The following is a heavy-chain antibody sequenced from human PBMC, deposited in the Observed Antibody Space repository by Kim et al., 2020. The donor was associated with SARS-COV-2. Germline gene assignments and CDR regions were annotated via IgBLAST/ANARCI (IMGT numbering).Heavy chain of an antibody. V-gene: IGHV1-18*01. D-gene: IGHD6-19*01. CDR3: ARDNRRGVKTIVQWLDRPYYYGMDV. J-gene: IGHJ6*02. CDR2: ISAYNGNT. Sequence: ASVKVSCKSSGYTFTSYGISWVRQAPGQGLEWMGWISAYNGNTNYAQKLQGRVTMTTDTSTSTAYMELRSLRSDDTAVYYCARDNRRGVKTIVQWLDRPYYYGMDVWGQGTTVTVSS. CDR1: GYTFTSYG.